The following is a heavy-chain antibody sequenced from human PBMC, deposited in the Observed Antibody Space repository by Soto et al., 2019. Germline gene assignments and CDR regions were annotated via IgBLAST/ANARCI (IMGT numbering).Heavy chain of an antibody. CDR1: GYTFTSYG. D-gene: IGHD1-26*01. J-gene: IGHJ1*01. CDR2: ISAYNGNT. V-gene: IGHV1-18*01. CDR3: ARDSVGLVGAGAIAEYFQH. Sequence: QVPLVQSGAEVKKPGASVKVSCKASGYTFTSYGISWVRQAPGQGLEWMGWISAYNGNTNYAQKLQGRVTMTTDTSTSTAYMELRSLRSDDTAVYYCARDSVGLVGAGAIAEYFQHWGQGTLVTVSS.